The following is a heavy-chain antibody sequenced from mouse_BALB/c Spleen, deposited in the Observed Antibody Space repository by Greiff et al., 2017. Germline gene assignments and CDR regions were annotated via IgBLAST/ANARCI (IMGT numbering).Heavy chain of an antibody. CDR2: ISSGGSYT. V-gene: IGHV5-9-3*01. J-gene: IGHJ1*01. CDR1: GFTFSSYA. D-gene: IGHD2-1*01. CDR3: ARPIGNYSADWYFDV. Sequence: DVKLVESGGGLVKPGGSLKLSCAASGFTFSSYAMSWVRQTPEKRLEWVATISSGGSYTYYPDSVKGRFTISRDNAKNTLYLQMSSLRSEDTAMYYCARPIGNYSADWYFDVWGAGTTVTVSS.